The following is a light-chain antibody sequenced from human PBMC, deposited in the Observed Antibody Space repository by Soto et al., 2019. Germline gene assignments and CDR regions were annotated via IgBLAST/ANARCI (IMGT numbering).Light chain of an antibody. Sequence: VLTQSPGILSLSPGERATLSCTASQSVNSNYLAWFQQHPGQPPRLLIFGAFRRATGIPDRFSGSGTETDFTLSITRLEPEDFAVYYCQQYGWSPFNFGQGTRLEIK. CDR2: GAF. CDR3: QQYGWSPFN. CDR1: QSVNSNY. V-gene: IGKV3-20*01. J-gene: IGKJ5*01.